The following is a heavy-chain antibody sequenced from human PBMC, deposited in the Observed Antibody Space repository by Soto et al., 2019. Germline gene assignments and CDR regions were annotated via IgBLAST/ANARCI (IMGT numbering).Heavy chain of an antibody. D-gene: IGHD1-1*01. CDR3: ARRTAREGYYGMDV. CDR2: IIPIFGTA. V-gene: IGHV1-69*13. J-gene: IGHJ6*02. Sequence: GASVKVSCKASGGTFSSYAISCVRQAPGQGLEWMGGIIPIFGTANYAQKFQGRVTITADESTSTAYMELSSLRSEDTAVYYCARRTAREGYYGMDVWGQGTTVTVSS. CDR1: GGTFSSYA.